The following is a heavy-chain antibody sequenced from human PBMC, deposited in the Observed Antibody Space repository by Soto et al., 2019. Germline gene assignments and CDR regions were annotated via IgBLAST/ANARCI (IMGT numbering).Heavy chain of an antibody. J-gene: IGHJ3*01. CDR1: GLTFSSST. Sequence: QVHLVQSGAEVKKPGSSVKVSCKASGLTFSSSTLTWVRQAPGQGPEWTGGIIPFFGSVDYAQKFQDRVTITADVSTSTTYIDLRRLRSEDTAVYYCARGHQYGGNSDAFEFWGQGTVVTFSS. CDR3: ARGHQYGGNSDAFEF. CDR2: IIPFFGSV. V-gene: IGHV1-69*12. D-gene: IGHD2-21*02.